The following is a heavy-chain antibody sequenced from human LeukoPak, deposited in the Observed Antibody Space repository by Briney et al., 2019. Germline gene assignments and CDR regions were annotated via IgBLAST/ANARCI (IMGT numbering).Heavy chain of an antibody. CDR2: ISGSGGST. CDR3: AKVAPSLYCSSTSCYMGYFDY. CDR1: GFTFSSYA. J-gene: IGHJ4*02. V-gene: IGHV3-23*01. Sequence: GGSLRLSCAASGFTFSSYAMSGVRQAPGKGLEWVSAISGSGGSTYYADSVTGRFTISRDNSKNTLYLQMNSLRAEDTAVYYCAKVAPSLYCSSTSCYMGYFDYWGQGTLVTVSS. D-gene: IGHD2-2*02.